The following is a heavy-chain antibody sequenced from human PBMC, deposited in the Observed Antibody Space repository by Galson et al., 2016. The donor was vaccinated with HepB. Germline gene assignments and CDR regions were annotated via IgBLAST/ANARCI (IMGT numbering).Heavy chain of an antibody. Sequence: SLRLSCAASGFTFSSYDMHWVGQATGKGLEWVSAIGTAGDTYYPGSVKGRFTISREDAKNSLYLQMNSLRAGDTAVYYCAREGPRGGMDVWGQGTTVTVSS. V-gene: IGHV3-13*01. CDR3: AREGPRGGMDV. J-gene: IGHJ6*02. CDR1: GFTFSSYD. CDR2: IGTAGDT.